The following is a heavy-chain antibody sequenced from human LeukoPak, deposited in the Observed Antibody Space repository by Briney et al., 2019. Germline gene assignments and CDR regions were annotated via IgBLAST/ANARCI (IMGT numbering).Heavy chain of an antibody. D-gene: IGHD2-15*01. Sequence: PGGSLRLSCAASGFTFSSYAMHWVRQAPGKGLEWVAIISYDGSIKYYADSLKGRFTISRDNSKNTLYLQMNSLRAEDTAVYYCASGAQTKYCSGGSCYPYYFDYWGQGTLVTVSS. V-gene: IGHV3-30*04. CDR2: ISYDGSIK. J-gene: IGHJ4*02. CDR1: GFTFSSYA. CDR3: ASGAQTKYCSGGSCYPYYFDY.